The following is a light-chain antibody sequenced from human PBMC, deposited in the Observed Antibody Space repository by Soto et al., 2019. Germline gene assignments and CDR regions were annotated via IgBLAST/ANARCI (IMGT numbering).Light chain of an antibody. CDR1: SSDVGGYNY. CDR3: CSYAGSYPSEV. CDR2: DVS. V-gene: IGLV2-11*01. J-gene: IGLJ1*01. Sequence: QSALTQPRSVSGSPGQSVTISCTGTSSDVGGYNYVSWYQQHPGKAPKLMIYDVSKRPSGVPDRFSGSKSGNTASLTISGLQAEDEADYYCCSYAGSYPSEVFGTGTKLTFL.